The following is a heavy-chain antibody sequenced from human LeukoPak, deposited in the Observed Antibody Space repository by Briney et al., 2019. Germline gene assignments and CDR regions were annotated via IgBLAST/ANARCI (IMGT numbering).Heavy chain of an antibody. D-gene: IGHD5-24*01. V-gene: IGHV3-30*18. CDR3: AKPVGRWLQSDYFDY. Sequence: GGSLRLSCAASGFTFSSYGMHWVRQAPGKGLEWVAVISYDGSNKYYADSVKGRFTISRDNSKNTLYLQMNSLRAEDTAVYYCAKPVGRWLQSDYFDYWGQGTLVTVSS. CDR1: GFTFSSYG. CDR2: ISYDGSNK. J-gene: IGHJ4*02.